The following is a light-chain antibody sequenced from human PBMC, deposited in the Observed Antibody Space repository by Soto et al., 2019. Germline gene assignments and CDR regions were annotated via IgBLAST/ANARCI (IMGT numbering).Light chain of an antibody. Sequence: DIQMTQSPSTLSASVGDRVTITCRASQTISTWLAWYQQKPGKAPKLLIYQASSLEGGVPSRFSGSGSGTEFTLTINSLQPDDFATYYCQQYNSFSRTFGQGTKVDIK. CDR3: QQYNSFSRT. CDR2: QAS. V-gene: IGKV1-5*03. CDR1: QTISTW. J-gene: IGKJ1*01.